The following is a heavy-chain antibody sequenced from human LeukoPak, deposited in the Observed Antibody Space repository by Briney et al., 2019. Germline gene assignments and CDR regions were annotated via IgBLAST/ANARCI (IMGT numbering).Heavy chain of an antibody. CDR3: AKGARSSSGYTTD. CDR1: GFTFDDYA. J-gene: IGHJ4*02. Sequence: GESLRLSCVASGFTFDDYAMHWVRQAPGKGLEWVAGINWNSVSVVYADSLKGRLTISRDNAKNSLFLQMNSLKTEDTAFYYCAKGARSSSGYTTDWGQGILVTVSS. CDR2: INWNSVSV. V-gene: IGHV3-9*01. D-gene: IGHD3-22*01.